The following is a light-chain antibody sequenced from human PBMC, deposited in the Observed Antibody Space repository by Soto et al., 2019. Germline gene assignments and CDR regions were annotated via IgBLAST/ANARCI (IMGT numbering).Light chain of an antibody. Sequence: EIVMTQSPATLSVSPGERATLSCRASQSVSSNLAWYQHKSDQAPRLLIFGASTRATGIPARFSGSGSGTEFTLTINSLQSEDVAVYYCQQYYDYVTFGQGTRLEIK. CDR2: GAS. CDR3: QQYYDYVT. CDR1: QSVSSN. V-gene: IGKV3-15*01. J-gene: IGKJ5*01.